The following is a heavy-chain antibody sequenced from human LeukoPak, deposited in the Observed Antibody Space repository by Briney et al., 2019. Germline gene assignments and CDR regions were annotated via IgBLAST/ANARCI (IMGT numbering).Heavy chain of an antibody. Sequence: PGGSLRLSCAASGFTFSSYSMNWVRQAPGQGLEWVSYISSSSSSIYYAESVKGRFTISRDNAKNSLYLQMNSLRAEDTAVYYCAKDYYYDSSGFEFDAFDIWGQGTMVTVSS. CDR3: AKDYYYDSSGFEFDAFDI. V-gene: IGHV3-48*01. J-gene: IGHJ3*02. D-gene: IGHD3-22*01. CDR1: GFTFSSYS. CDR2: ISSSSSSI.